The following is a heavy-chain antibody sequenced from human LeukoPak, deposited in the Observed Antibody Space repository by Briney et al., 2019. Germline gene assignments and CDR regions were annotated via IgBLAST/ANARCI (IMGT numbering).Heavy chain of an antibody. V-gene: IGHV3-48*03. CDR2: ISSSGSTI. CDR3: ARDKNCGGECYFRCDCWFDT. D-gene: IGHD2-21*01. J-gene: IGHJ5*02. Sequence: GGSLRLSCAASGFTFSSYEMNWVRQAPGKGLEWVSYISSSGSTIYYADSVKGRFTISRDNAKNSLYLQMNSLRVEEMAVYYCARDKNCGGECYFRCDCWFDTWGQGTLVTVSS. CDR1: GFTFSSYE.